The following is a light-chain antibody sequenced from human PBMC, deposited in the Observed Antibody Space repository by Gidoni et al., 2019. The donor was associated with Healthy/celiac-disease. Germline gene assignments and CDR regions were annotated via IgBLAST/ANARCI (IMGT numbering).Light chain of an antibody. CDR2: DAA. CDR1: QSVSTY. V-gene: IGKV3-11*01. J-gene: IGKJ3*01. Sequence: EIVLTQSPVTLSLSPGERATLSCRASQSVSTYLAWYQQKPGQAPRLLIYDAANRATGIPARVSGSGSGTDFTLTISSLEPEDVAVYYCQQRTTWPPFTFGPGTKVEIK. CDR3: QQRTTWPPFT.